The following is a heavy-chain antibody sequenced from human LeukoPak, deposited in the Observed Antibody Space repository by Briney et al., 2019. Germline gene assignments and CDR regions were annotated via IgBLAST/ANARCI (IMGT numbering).Heavy chain of an antibody. V-gene: IGHV3-7*05. Sequence: GGSLRLSCAASGFTFSKYWMSWVRQTPGKGLEWVANIKEDGSEKYYVDSVKGRFTISRDNADNSLYLQMNSLRVNDTALYYCARGGAYIGQRGFDYWGQGILVTVSS. CDR1: GFTFSKYW. J-gene: IGHJ4*02. CDR2: IKEDGSEK. CDR3: ARGGAYIGQRGFDY. D-gene: IGHD5-12*01.